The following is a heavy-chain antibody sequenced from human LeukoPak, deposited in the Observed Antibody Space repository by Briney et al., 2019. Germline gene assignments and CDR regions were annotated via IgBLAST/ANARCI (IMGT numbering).Heavy chain of an antibody. CDR3: AKAYDISAYYYVGLDY. Sequence: PGGSLRLSCAASGFTFDDYTMHWVRQAPGKGLEWVSLVTWDGGSTYYADSVKGRFTISRDNSKNSLYLQMNSLRTEDTALYYCAKAYDISAYYYVGLDYWGQGTLVTVSA. CDR2: VTWDGGST. CDR1: GFTFDDYT. D-gene: IGHD3-22*01. V-gene: IGHV3-43*01. J-gene: IGHJ4*02.